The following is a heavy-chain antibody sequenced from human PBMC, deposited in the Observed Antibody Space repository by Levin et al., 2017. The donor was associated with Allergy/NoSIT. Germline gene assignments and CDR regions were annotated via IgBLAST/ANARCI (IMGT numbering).Heavy chain of an antibody. V-gene: IGHV3-30*18. CDR2: ISYDGSNK. J-gene: IGHJ4*02. CDR1: GFTFSEYG. D-gene: IGHD5-18*01. CDR3: TKDRQRDTMEGICDY. Sequence: GGSLRLSCAASGFTFSEYGMHWVRQAPGKGLEWVAGISYDGSNKYNADSVKGRLTISRDNSKNTLYLQVNSLRAEDTAMYYCTKDRQRDTMEGICDYWGQGTLVTVSS.